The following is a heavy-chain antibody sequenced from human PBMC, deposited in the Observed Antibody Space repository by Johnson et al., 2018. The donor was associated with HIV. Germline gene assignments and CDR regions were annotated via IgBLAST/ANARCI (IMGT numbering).Heavy chain of an antibody. J-gene: IGHJ3*02. D-gene: IGHD1-26*01. CDR1: GFTVSDNY. CDR3: ARDTLAWGLLPPIGAFDI. Sequence: VQLVESGGGWIQPGGSLRLSCLASGFTVSDNYMRWVRQAPGKGLEWVSVIYSAGGTYYADSVKGRFTVSRDDSKNTLYLQMTSLRGEDTAVYYCARDTLAWGLLPPIGAFDIWGQGTMVTVSS. V-gene: IGHV3-53*01. CDR2: IYSAGGT.